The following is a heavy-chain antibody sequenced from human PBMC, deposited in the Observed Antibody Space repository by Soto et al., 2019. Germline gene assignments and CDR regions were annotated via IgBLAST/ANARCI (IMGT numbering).Heavy chain of an antibody. CDR1: GYTFTSYV. CDR3: ARDAPGYSGYDYQLRYYGMDV. CDR2: INAGNGNT. J-gene: IGHJ6*02. Sequence: GASVKVSCKASGYTFTSYVMHWVRQAPGQRLEWMGWINAGNGNTKYSQKFQGRVTITADESTSTAYMELSSLRSEDTAVYYCARDAPGYSGYDYQLRYYGMDVWGQGTTVPVSS. D-gene: IGHD5-12*01. V-gene: IGHV1-3*01.